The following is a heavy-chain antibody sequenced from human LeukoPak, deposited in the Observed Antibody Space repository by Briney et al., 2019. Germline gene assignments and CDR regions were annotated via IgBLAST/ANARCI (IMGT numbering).Heavy chain of an antibody. CDR1: GYTFTTYN. CDR2: INPSGGST. J-gene: IGHJ4*02. D-gene: IGHD1-26*01. V-gene: IGHV1-46*01. CDR3: ARARELQGYYFDY. Sequence: GASVKVSCKASGYTFTTYNINWVRQAPGQGLEWMGIINPSGGSTSYAQKFQGRVTMTRDMSTSTVYMELSSLRSEDTAVYYCARARELQGYYFDYWGQGTLVTVSS.